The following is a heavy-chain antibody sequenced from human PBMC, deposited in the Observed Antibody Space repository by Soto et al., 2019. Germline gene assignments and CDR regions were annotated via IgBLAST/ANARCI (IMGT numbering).Heavy chain of an antibody. V-gene: IGHV4-38-2*01. D-gene: IGHD2-8*01. CDR2: LSQNGGT. J-gene: IGHJ6*02. Sequence: LSLTCVVSGYSFNPVHFWGWIRQPPGKGLQWIGSLSQNGGTYRNPSLRSRVTLSVDTSKNQFSLKLTSVTGGGGAVYYCAAATLRGARLYVMDVVGEGVAFTVS. CDR3: AAATLRGARLYVMDV. CDR1: GYSFNPVHF.